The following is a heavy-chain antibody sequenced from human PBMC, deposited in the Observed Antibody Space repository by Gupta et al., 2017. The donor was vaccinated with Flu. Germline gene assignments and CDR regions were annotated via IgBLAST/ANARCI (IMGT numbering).Heavy chain of an antibody. J-gene: IGHJ6*03. CDR3: ARDRXSSWNSYYYYMDV. CDR1: GFTFSSYE. D-gene: IGHD6-13*01. Sequence: EVQLVESGGGLVQPGGSLRLSCAASGFTFSSYEMNWVRQAPGKGLEWVSYISSRGSTINYADSVKGRFTISRDNAKNSLYLQMNSLRAEDTAXYXCARDRXSSWNSYYYYMDVWGKGTTVTVSS. CDR2: ISSRGSTI. V-gene: IGHV3-48*03.